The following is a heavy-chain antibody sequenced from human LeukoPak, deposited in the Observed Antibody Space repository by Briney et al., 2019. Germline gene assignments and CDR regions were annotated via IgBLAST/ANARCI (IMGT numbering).Heavy chain of an antibody. D-gene: IGHD2-21*01. Sequence: PSETLSLTCTVSGGSISSSSYYWGWIRQPPGKGLEWIGSIYYSGSTYYNPSLKSRVTISVDTSKNQFSLKLSSVTAADTAVYYCARDGKGIPNWFDPWGQGTVVTVSS. J-gene: IGHJ5*02. CDR2: IYYSGST. CDR1: GGSISSSSYY. V-gene: IGHV4-39*07. CDR3: ARDGKGIPNWFDP.